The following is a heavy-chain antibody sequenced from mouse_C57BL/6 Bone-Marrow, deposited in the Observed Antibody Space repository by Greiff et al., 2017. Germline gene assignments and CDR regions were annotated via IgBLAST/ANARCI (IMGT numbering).Heavy chain of an antibody. D-gene: IGHD5-1-1*01. CDR1: GFTFSDYY. Sequence: DVQLVESGGGLVQPGGSLKLSCAASGFTFSDYYMYWVSQTPEKRLEWVAYISNGGGSTYYTDTVKGRYTISRDNAKNTLYLQMGRLESEDTTMYYCAKYVDYGMDYWGQRTSGTVSS. J-gene: IGHJ4*01. V-gene: IGHV5-12*01. CDR3: AKYVDYGMDY. CDR2: ISNGGGST.